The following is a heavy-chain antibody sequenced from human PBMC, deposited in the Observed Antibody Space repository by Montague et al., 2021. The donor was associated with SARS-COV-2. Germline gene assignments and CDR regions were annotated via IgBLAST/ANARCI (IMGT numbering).Heavy chain of an antibody. Sequence: SETLSLTCTVHRGSFSGYYWTWIRQPPGKGLEWIGEINHSGGVNYNPSLKSRVTISVDTSRSQFSLRLTSVTAADTAVYFCARFWSGYVDKWSQGTLVTVSS. J-gene: IGHJ4*02. CDR3: ARFWSGYVDK. CDR2: INHSGGV. V-gene: IGHV4-34*01. D-gene: IGHD3-3*01. CDR1: RGSFSGYY.